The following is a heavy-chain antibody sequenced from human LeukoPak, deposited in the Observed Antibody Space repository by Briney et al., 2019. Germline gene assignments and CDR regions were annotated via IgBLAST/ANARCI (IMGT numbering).Heavy chain of an antibody. D-gene: IGHD3-22*01. CDR1: GYTFTSYG. J-gene: IGHJ6*03. CDR3: ARVYWDHDSSGYYDDYYYYYMDV. CDR2: ISAYNGNT. Sequence: GASVKVSCKASGYTFTSYGISWVRQAPGQGLEWMGWISAYNGNTNYAQKLQGRVTMTTDTSTSTAYMELRSLRSDDTAVYYCARVYWDHDSSGYYDDYYYYYMDVWGKGTTVTISS. V-gene: IGHV1-18*01.